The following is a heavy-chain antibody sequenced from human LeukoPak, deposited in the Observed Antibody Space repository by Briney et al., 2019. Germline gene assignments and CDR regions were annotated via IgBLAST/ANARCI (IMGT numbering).Heavy chain of an antibody. CDR3: ARDSYYYDSSGYYGMDV. V-gene: IGHV3-23*01. CDR2: ISGRGGST. CDR1: GFTFSSYA. J-gene: IGHJ6*02. Sequence: GGSLRLSCAASGFTFSSYAMSWVRQAPGKGLEWVSAISGRGGSTYYADSVKGRFTISTDNSKNTLYLQMNSLRAEDTALYHCARDSYYYDSSGYYGMDVWGQGTTVTVSS. D-gene: IGHD3-22*01.